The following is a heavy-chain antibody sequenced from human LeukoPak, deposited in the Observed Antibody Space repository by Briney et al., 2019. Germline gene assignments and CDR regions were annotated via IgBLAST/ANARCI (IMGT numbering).Heavy chain of an antibody. Sequence: SETLSLTCTVSGGSISSYYWSWIRQPPGKGLEWIGYIYYSGSTYYNPSLKSRVTISVDTSKNQFSLKLSSVTAADTAVYYCARNKIVVVPAATNWFDPWGQGTLVTVSS. CDR2: IYYSGST. D-gene: IGHD2-2*01. V-gene: IGHV4-59*08. CDR1: GGSISSYY. CDR3: ARNKIVVVPAATNWFDP. J-gene: IGHJ5*02.